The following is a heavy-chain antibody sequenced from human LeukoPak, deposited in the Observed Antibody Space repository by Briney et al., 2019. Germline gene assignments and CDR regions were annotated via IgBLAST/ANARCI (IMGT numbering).Heavy chain of an antibody. J-gene: IGHJ4*02. D-gene: IGHD2-15*01. V-gene: IGHV3-49*04. CDR3: TRVQLGYCSGGSCYPDY. CDR2: IRSKAYGGTT. CDR1: GFTFGDYA. Sequence: GGSLRLSCTASGFTFGDYAMSWVRQAPVKGLEWVGFIRSKAYGGTTEYAASVKGRFTISRDDSKSIAYLQMNSLKTEDTAVYYCTRVQLGYCSGGSCYPDYWGQGTLVTVSS.